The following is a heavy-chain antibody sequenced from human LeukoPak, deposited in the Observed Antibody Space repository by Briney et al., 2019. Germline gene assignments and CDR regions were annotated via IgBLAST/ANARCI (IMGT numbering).Heavy chain of an antibody. D-gene: IGHD5-18*01. CDR1: GFTFSSYG. J-gene: IGHJ6*02. V-gene: IGHV3-30*18. Sequence: PGGSLRLSCAASGFTFSSYGMHWVRQAPGKGLEWVAVISYDGSNKYYADSVKGRFTISRDNSKNTLYLQMNSLRAEDTAVYYCAKDLTAMVPMTDVWGQGTTVTVSS. CDR2: ISYDGSNK. CDR3: AKDLTAMVPMTDV.